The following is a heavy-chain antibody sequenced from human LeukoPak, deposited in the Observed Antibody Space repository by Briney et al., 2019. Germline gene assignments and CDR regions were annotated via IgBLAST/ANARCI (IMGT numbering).Heavy chain of an antibody. CDR3: ATESYSGSYLYAFDI. CDR1: GYTFTSHG. Sequence: GASVKVSCKASGYTFTSHGISWVRQAPGQGLEWMGWISTYNGNTNYAQKLQGRVSMTTDTSTSTAYMDLRSLRSDDTAVYYCATESYSGSYLYAFDIWGQGTMVTVSS. V-gene: IGHV1-18*01. CDR2: ISTYNGNT. J-gene: IGHJ3*02. D-gene: IGHD1-26*01.